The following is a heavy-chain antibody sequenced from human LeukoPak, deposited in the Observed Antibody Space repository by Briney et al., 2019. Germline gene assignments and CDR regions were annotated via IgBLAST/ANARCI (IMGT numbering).Heavy chain of an antibody. CDR2: IYYSGST. D-gene: IGHD5-18*01. CDR3: ARDHGYSYGYFDY. J-gene: IGHJ4*02. Sequence: SQTLSLTCTVSGGSISSGGYYWSWNRQHPEKGLEWIGYIYYSGSTYYNPSLKSRVTISVDTSKNQFSLKLSSVTAADTAVYYCARDHGYSYGYFDYWGQGTLVTVSS. V-gene: IGHV4-31*03. CDR1: GGSISSGGYY.